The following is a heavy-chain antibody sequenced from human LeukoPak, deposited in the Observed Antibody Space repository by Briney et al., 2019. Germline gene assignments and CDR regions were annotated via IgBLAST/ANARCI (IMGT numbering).Heavy chain of an antibody. CDR2: LIPLFGTA. J-gene: IGHJ4*02. Sequence: ASVKVSCKVSGGTLSSYSISWVRQAPGQGLEWLGGLIPLFGTANYAQKFQDRVTITTDESTSTVYMELTSLRNADTAVYYCAGDYTYCSDGLCRPQFDYWGQGTVVTVSS. D-gene: IGHD5-24*01. CDR3: AGDYTYCSDGLCRPQFDY. V-gene: IGHV1-69*05. CDR1: GGTLSSYS.